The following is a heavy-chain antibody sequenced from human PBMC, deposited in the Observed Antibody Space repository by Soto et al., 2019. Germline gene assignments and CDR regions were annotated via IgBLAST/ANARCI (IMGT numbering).Heavy chain of an antibody. D-gene: IGHD5-12*01. V-gene: IGHV6-1*01. J-gene: IGHJ6*02. CDR2: TYYRSKWYN. Sequence: PSQTISLPCAISGDSVSSNSAAWNWIRQSPSRGLEWLGRTYYRSKWYNDYAVSVKSRLTINPDTSKNQFSLQLNSVTPEDTAVYYCAREHIVATTPNGMDVWGQGITVTVSS. CDR3: AREHIVATTPNGMDV. CDR1: GDSVSSNSAA.